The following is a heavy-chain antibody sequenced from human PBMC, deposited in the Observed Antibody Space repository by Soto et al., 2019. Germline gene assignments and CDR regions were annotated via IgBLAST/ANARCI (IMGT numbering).Heavy chain of an antibody. J-gene: IGHJ5*02. Sequence: SGPTLVNPTQTLTLTCTFSGFSLTTSEMSVSWIRQPPGKALEWLALIDGDDDKYYSTSLKTRLTISKDTSTKQVVLTMTNMDPVDTATYFCARATSYTSSWPSNWCDPWGQGTLVTVS. D-gene: IGHD6-13*01. CDR3: ARATSYTSSWPSNWCDP. CDR2: IDGDDDK. CDR1: GFSLTTSEMS. V-gene: IGHV2-70*01.